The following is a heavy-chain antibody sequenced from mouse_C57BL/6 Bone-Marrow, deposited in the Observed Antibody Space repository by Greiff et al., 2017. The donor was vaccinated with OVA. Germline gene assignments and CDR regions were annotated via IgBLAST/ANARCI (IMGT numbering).Heavy chain of an antibody. Sequence: QVQLQQPGAELVMPGASVKLSCKASGYTFTSYWMHWVKQRPGQGLEWIGEIDPSDSYTNYNQKFKGKSTLTVDKSSSTAYMQLSSLTSDDSAVYYCARRIYYGYDLDYWGQGTTLTVSS. D-gene: IGHD2-2*01. CDR2: IDPSDSYT. CDR3: ARRIYYGYDLDY. V-gene: IGHV1-69*01. J-gene: IGHJ2*01. CDR1: GYTFTSYW.